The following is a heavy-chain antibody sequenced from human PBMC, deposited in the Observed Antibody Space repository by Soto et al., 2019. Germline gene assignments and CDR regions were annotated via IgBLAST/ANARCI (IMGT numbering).Heavy chain of an antibody. V-gene: IGHV1-18*01. CDR3: ARDRGVAPPVAGNTHYYYYMDV. CDR2: ISGFNGNT. D-gene: IGHD6-19*01. J-gene: IGHJ6*03. CDR1: GYSFTNYG. Sequence: QDQLVQSGAEVKKPGASVTVSCKASGYSFTNYGITWVRQAPGQGLEWMGWISGFNGNTHYAQKLQGRVTMTTDASTSTAYMELRSLRSDDTAVCYCARDRGVAPPVAGNTHYYYYMDVWGKGTTVTVSS.